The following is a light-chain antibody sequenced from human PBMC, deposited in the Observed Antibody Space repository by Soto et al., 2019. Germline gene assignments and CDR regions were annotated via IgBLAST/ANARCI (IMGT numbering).Light chain of an antibody. J-gene: IGLJ2*01. Sequence: QSVLTQPPSASGSPGQSVTISCTGASSDVNDYTYVSWHQQHPGKAPKLIHYEVSKRPSGVPDRFSGSKSGDTASLTVSALQTEDEADYYCSSFAGNNNVLFGAGTKLTVL. V-gene: IGLV2-8*01. CDR1: SSDVNDYTY. CDR3: SSFAGNNNVL. CDR2: EVS.